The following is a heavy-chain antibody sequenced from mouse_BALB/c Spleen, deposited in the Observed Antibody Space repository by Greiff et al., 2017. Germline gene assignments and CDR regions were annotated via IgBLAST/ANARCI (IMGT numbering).Heavy chain of an antibody. CDR1: GYTFSSYW. CDR3: ARWYGNYSWFAY. D-gene: IGHD2-10*02. V-gene: IGHV1-9*01. J-gene: IGHJ3*01. Sequence: QVQLQQSGAELMKPGASVKISCKATGYTFSSYWIEWVKQRPGHGLEWIGEILPGSGSTNYNEKFKGKATFTADTSSNTAYMQLSSLTSEDSAVYYCARWYGNYSWFAYWGQGTLVTVSA. CDR2: ILPGSGST.